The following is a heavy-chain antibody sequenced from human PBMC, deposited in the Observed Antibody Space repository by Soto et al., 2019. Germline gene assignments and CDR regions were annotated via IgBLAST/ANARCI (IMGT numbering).Heavy chain of an antibody. Sequence: QVQLVQAAAEVKKPGASVKVSCKASGYTFIRYGIAWVRQAPGQGLEWLGWISPYNDYTTHTQKLQGRVTMTTDTYSRTVDMKLRSLGSDDTAVDYCEIGGYYANVWGKLSDYGLGVWGQGTTVTVSS. V-gene: IGHV1-18*01. D-gene: IGHD3-16*01. CDR2: ISPYNDYT. CDR1: GYTFIRYG. J-gene: IGHJ6*02. CDR3: EIGGYYANVWGKLSDYGLGV.